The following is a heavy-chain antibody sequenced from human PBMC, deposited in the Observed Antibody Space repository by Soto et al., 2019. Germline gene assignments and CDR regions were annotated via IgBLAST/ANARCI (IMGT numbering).Heavy chain of an antibody. CDR2: IIPIFGTA. CDR3: ARSGWLQSTLDY. J-gene: IGHJ4*02. Sequence: ASVKVSCKASGGTFSSYAISWVRQAPGQGLEWMGGIIPIFGTANYAQKFQGRVTITADESTSTAYMELSSPRSEDTAVYYCARSGWLQSTLDYWGQGTLVTVYS. CDR1: GGTFSSYA. V-gene: IGHV1-69*13. D-gene: IGHD5-12*01.